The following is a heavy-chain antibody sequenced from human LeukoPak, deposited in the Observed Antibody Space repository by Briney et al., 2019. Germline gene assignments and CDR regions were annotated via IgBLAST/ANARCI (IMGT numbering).Heavy chain of an antibody. Sequence: GGSLRLSCAASGFSFSSYSMNWVRQAPGKGLEWVSSISSTSSYIYYADSVKGRFTISRDNSKNTLYLQMNSLRAEDTAVYYCARAAGIAVALFDYWGREPWSPSPQ. V-gene: IGHV3-21*04. CDR3: ARAAGIAVALFDY. CDR2: ISSTSSYI. CDR1: GFSFSSYS. J-gene: IGHJ4*02. D-gene: IGHD6-19*01.